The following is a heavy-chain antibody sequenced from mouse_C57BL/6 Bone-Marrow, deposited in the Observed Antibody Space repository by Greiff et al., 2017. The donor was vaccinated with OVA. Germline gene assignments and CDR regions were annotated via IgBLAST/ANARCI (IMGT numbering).Heavy chain of an antibody. CDR2: ISSGSSTI. Sequence: EVHLVESGGGLVKPGGSLKLSCAASGFTFSDYGMHWVRQAPEKGLEWVAYISSGSSTIYYADTVKGRFTISRDNAKNTLFLQMTSLRSEDTAMYHCARPPYYGSSYLGAMDYWGQGTSVTVSS. V-gene: IGHV5-17*01. J-gene: IGHJ4*01. CDR3: ARPPYYGSSYLGAMDY. CDR1: GFTFSDYG. D-gene: IGHD1-1*01.